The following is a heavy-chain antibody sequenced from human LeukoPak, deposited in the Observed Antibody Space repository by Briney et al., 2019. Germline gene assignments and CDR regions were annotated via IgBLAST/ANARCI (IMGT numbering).Heavy chain of an antibody. CDR2: IIPILGIA. CDR3: AREIAYATLDY. V-gene: IGHV1-69*04. J-gene: IGHJ4*02. CDR1: GYTFTSYG. Sequence: GASVKVSCKASGYTFTSYGISWVRQAPGQGLEWMGRIIPILGIANYAQKFQGRVTITADKSTSTAYMELSSLRSEDTAVYYCAREIAYATLDYWGQGTLVTVSS.